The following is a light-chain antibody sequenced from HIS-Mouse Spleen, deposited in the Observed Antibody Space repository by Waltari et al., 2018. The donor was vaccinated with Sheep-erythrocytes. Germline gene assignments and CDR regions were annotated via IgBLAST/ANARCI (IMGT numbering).Light chain of an antibody. CDR2: GAS. V-gene: IGKV3-20*01. CDR3: QQYGSSLRT. Sequence: EIVLTQSPGTLSLSPGERATLSCRASQSVSSSYLAWYQQRPGQAPRLLSNGASSRATGSPDRFSGSGSGTDFTLTISRLEPEGLAVYYCQQYGSSLRTFGQGTKVEIK. CDR1: QSVSSSY. J-gene: IGKJ1*01.